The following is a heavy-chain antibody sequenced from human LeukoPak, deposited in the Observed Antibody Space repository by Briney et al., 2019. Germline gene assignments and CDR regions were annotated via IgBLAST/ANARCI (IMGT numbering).Heavy chain of an antibody. CDR3: ARDLVSSGWYGGYYYYYYGMDV. CDR1: GFTFSDYY. V-gene: IGHV3-11*06. J-gene: IGHJ6*02. CDR2: ISSSSSYT. Sequence: GGSLRLSCAASGFTFSDYYMSWIRQAPGKGLEWVSYISSSSSYTNYADSVKGRFTISRDNAKNSLYLQMNSLRAEDTAVYYCARDLVSSGWYGGYYYYYYGMDVWGQGTTVTVSS. D-gene: IGHD6-19*01.